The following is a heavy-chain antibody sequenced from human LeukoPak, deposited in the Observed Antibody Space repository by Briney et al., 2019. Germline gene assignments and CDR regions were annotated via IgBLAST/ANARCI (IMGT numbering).Heavy chain of an antibody. V-gene: IGHV1-69*04. D-gene: IGHD1-26*01. Sequence: SVKVSCKVFGGTFSSYAINWVRQAPGQGLEWMGRIIPMLGTVNYAQKFQGRVTVIADKFTSTAYMELSSLRSEDTAVYFCARDQKVGATPYFGMDVWGQGTTVTVSS. J-gene: IGHJ6*02. CDR1: GGTFSSYA. CDR2: IIPMLGTV. CDR3: ARDQKVGATPYFGMDV.